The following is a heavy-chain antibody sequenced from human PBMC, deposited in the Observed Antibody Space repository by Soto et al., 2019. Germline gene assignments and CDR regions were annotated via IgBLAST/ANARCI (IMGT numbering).Heavy chain of an antibody. V-gene: IGHV3-30-3*01. CDR3: ARDIGYYDSSGYPGSYFDY. D-gene: IGHD3-22*01. Sequence: PGGSLRLSCAASGFTFSSYTMHWVRQAPGKGLEWVAVISYDGSNKYYADSVKGRFTISRDNSKNTLYLQMNSLRAEDTAVYYCARDIGYYDSSGYPGSYFDYWGQGTLVTVSS. CDR1: GFTFSSYT. J-gene: IGHJ4*02. CDR2: ISYDGSNK.